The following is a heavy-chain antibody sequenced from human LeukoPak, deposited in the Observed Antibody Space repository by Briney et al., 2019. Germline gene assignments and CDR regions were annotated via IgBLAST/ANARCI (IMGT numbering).Heavy chain of an antibody. CDR1: GFTFSSYA. D-gene: IGHD5-12*01. Sequence: GGSLRLSCAASGFTFSSYAMSWVRQAPGQGLEWVSYISGNENTIYYADSVKGRFTISRDNAKNSLYLQMNSLSDEDTAVYYCARIYSGYVDWGQGTLVTVSS. CDR2: ISGNENTI. J-gene: IGHJ4*02. V-gene: IGHV3-48*02. CDR3: ARIYSGYVD.